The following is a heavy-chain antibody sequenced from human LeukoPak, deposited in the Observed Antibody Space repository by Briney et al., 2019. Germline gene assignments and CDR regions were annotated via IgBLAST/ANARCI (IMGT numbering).Heavy chain of an antibody. V-gene: IGHV3-21*01. Sequence: GGSLRLSCTASGFIFSDYSMNWVRQAPGKGLEWVSSISSSSSHIHYADSMKGRFTISRDNDKNSVYLQMDSLRAEDTAVYYCARSFDFWSGYYSDYWGQGTLVTVSS. CDR1: GFIFSDYS. CDR3: ARSFDFWSGYYSDY. CDR2: ISSSSSHI. D-gene: IGHD3-3*01. J-gene: IGHJ4*02.